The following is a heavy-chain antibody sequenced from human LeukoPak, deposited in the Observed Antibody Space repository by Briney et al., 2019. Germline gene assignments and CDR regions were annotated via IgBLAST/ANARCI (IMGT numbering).Heavy chain of an antibody. D-gene: IGHD2-21*02. V-gene: IGHV3-15*01. CDR3: TTSNIVVVTTTYFDH. J-gene: IGHJ4*02. CDR1: GFTFSNAW. CDR2: IKSKTDGGAV. Sequence: GGSLRLSCAGSGFTFSNAWMSWVRQAPGKGLEWVGRIKSKTDGGAVHYAASVKGRFTISRDDSENTLYLQMDSLKTEDTAVYYCTTSNIVVVTTTYFDHWGQGTLVTVSS.